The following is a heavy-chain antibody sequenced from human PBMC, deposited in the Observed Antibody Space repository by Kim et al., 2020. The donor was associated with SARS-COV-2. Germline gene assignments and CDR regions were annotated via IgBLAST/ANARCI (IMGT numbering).Heavy chain of an antibody. D-gene: IGHD6-19*01. CDR2: INTNTGNP. CDR3: ARELDREKWYSSGWYVLPYYYYGMDV. Sequence: ASVKVSCKASGYTFTSYAMNWVRQAPGQGLEWMGWINTNTGNPTYAQGFTGRFVFSLDTSVSTAYLQISSLKAEDTAVYYCARELDREKWYSSGWYVLPYYYYGMDVWGQGTTVTVSS. CDR1: GYTFTSYA. J-gene: IGHJ6*02. V-gene: IGHV7-4-1*02.